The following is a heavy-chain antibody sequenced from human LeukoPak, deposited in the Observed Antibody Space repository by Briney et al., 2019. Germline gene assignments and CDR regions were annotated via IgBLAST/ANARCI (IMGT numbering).Heavy chain of an antibody. V-gene: IGHV4-30-2*01. D-gene: IGHD3-10*01. Sequence: SQTLSLTCAVSGGSISSGGYSWSWIRQPPGKGLEWIGEINHSGSTNYNPSLKSRVTISVDTSKNQFSLKLSSVTAADTAVYYCASGGYYFDYWGQGTLVTVSS. CDR2: INHSGST. J-gene: IGHJ4*02. CDR1: GGSISSGGYS. CDR3: ASGGYYFDY.